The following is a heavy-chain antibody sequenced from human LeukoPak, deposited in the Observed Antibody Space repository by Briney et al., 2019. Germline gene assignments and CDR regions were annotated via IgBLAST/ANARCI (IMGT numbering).Heavy chain of an antibody. J-gene: IGHJ4*02. V-gene: IGHV3-53*01. CDR3: ASSGYSYGRYFDY. Sequence: GGSLRLSCAASGFTVSSNYMSWVRQAPGKGLEWVSVIYSGGSTYYADSVKGRFTISRDNSKNTLYLQMNSLRAEDTAVYYCASSGYSYGRYFDYWGQRTLVTVSS. D-gene: IGHD5-18*01. CDR2: IYSGGST. CDR1: GFTVSSNY.